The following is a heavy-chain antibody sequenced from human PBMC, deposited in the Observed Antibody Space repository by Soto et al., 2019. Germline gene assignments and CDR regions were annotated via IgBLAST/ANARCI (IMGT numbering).Heavy chain of an antibody. V-gene: IGHV4-59*08. J-gene: IGHJ5*02. Sequence: PSETLSLTCTVSGGSISSYYWSWIRQPPGKGLEWIGYIYYSGSTNYNPSLKSRVTISVDTSKNQFSLKLSSVTAADTAVYYCASFYDFWSGYWSGTNWFDPWGQGTLVTVSS. CDR1: GGSISSYY. CDR3: ASFYDFWSGYWSGTNWFDP. D-gene: IGHD3-3*01. CDR2: IYYSGST.